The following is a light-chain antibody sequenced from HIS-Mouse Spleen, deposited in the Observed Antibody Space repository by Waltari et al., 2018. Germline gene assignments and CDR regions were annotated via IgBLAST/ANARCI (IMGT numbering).Light chain of an antibody. CDR1: QSLVHSDGTTY. Sequence: DVVMTQSPLSLPVTLGQPASISCRSSQSLVHSDGTTYLNWFQQRPGQAPRRLIYKVSNRGSGVPDRFSGSGSGTDFTLNISMVEAEDVGVYYCMQGTHWATWTFGQGTKVEIK. J-gene: IGKJ1*01. V-gene: IGKV2-30*02. CDR3: MQGTHWATWT. CDR2: KVS.